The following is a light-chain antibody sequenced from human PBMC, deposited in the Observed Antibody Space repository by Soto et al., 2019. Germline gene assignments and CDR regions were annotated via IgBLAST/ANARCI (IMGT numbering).Light chain of an antibody. Sequence: EIVLTQSPGTLSLSPGERATLSCRASQSVSSSYLAWYQQKPGQAPRLLIYGASSRATGIPDRFSGSGSGTAFTLTIGRLEPEDLAVYYCHQYGSSPRTFGQGTKVEIK. CDR1: QSVSSSY. J-gene: IGKJ1*01. CDR3: HQYGSSPRT. CDR2: GAS. V-gene: IGKV3-20*01.